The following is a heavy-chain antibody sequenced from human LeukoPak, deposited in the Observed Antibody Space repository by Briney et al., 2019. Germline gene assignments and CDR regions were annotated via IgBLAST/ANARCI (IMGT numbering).Heavy chain of an antibody. CDR1: GYTFTSYA. V-gene: IGHV1-3*01. CDR2: INAGNGNT. J-gene: IGHJ4*02. Sequence: VASVKVSCKASGYTFTSYAMHWVRQAPGQRLEWMGWINAGNGNTKYSQKFQGRVTITRDTSASTAYMELSSLRSDDTAVYYCARWELFDYWGQGTLVTVSS. D-gene: IGHD1-26*01. CDR3: ARWELFDY.